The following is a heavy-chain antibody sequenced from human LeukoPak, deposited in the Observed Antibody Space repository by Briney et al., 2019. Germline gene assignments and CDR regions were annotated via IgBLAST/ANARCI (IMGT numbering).Heavy chain of an antibody. CDR2: IDWDDDK. J-gene: IGHJ4*02. V-gene: IGHV2-70*11. CDR3: ARTPPVAAAGSFDY. CDR1: GFSLSTSGMC. D-gene: IGHD6-13*01. Sequence: SRPTPVNPTQTLTQTCTFSGFSLSTSGMCVSWIRQPPAKALEWLARIDWDDDKYYSTSLKTRLTISMDTSKNQVVLTMTNMDPVDTARYCCARTPPVAAAGSFDYWGEGTLVSVSS.